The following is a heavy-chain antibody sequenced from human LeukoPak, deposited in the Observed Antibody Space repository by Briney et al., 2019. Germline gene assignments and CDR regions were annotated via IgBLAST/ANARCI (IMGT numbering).Heavy chain of an antibody. Sequence: PSETLSLTCTVSGGSIGSGTYYWGWIRQSPGKGLEWIGSIYLSGSTYYNPSLKSRLTISIDASKDQFSLKLNSVTAADTAMYYCCIVAAGMDWFDPWGQGTLVTVSS. CDR3: CIVAAGMDWFDP. CDR1: GGSIGSGTYY. CDR2: IYLSGST. V-gene: IGHV4-39*07. J-gene: IGHJ5*02. D-gene: IGHD6-13*01.